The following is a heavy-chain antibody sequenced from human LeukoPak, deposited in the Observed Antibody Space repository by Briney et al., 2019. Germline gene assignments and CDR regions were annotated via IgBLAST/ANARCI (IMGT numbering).Heavy chain of an antibody. CDR2: IYYSGST. CDR1: GGSISSSSYY. D-gene: IGHD6-13*01. V-gene: IGHV4-39*07. Sequence: SETLSLTCTVSGGSISSSSYYWGWIRQPPGKGLEWIGSIYYSGSTYYNPSLKSRVTISVDTSKNQFSLKLSSVTAADTAVYYCARRRSSGTRHYYMDVWGKGTTVTVSS. CDR3: ARRRSSGTRHYYMDV. J-gene: IGHJ6*03.